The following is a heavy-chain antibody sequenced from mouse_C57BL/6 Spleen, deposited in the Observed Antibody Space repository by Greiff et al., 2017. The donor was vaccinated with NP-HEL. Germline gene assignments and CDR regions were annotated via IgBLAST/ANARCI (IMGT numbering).Heavy chain of an antibody. V-gene: IGHV3-6*01. CDR1: GYSITSGYY. Sequence: EVKLQESGPGLVKPSQSLSLTCSVTGYSITSGYYWNWIRQFPGNKLEWMGYISYDGSNNYNPSLKNRISITRDTSKNQFFLKLNSVTTEDTATYYCARDSYSNYAHAMDYWGQGTSVTVSS. CDR2: ISYDGSN. CDR3: ARDSYSNYAHAMDY. J-gene: IGHJ4*01. D-gene: IGHD2-5*01.